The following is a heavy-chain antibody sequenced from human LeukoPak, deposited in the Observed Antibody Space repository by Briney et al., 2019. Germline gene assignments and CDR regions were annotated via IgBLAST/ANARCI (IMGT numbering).Heavy chain of an antibody. CDR1: GVTFSNSA. J-gene: IGHJ4*02. D-gene: IGHD2-2*01. CDR2: IIPILRSP. V-gene: IGHV1-69*05. CDR3: ARDECTSTSCYCVY. Sequence: ASVKVSCKASGVTFSNSAISWVRQAPGQGLEWMGGIIPILRSPNYAPKFQDRVTITTDESTSTVYMHLSSLRSDDTAVYYCARDECTSTSCYCVYWGQGTLVTVSA.